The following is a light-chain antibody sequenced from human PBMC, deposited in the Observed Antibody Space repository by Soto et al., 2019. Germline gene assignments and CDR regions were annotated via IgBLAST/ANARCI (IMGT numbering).Light chain of an antibody. CDR2: GAS. CDR3: QQSYSTLSA. V-gene: IGKV1-39*01. Sequence: DIHMTQSPSSLSASVGDRVTITCRASQAISYYLNWYQHKPGTAPKLLIFGASHLQTGVPSRFSGSGSGTDFSLTISSLQSEDYATYYCQQSYSTLSAFGQGTKVEIK. J-gene: IGKJ1*01. CDR1: QAISYY.